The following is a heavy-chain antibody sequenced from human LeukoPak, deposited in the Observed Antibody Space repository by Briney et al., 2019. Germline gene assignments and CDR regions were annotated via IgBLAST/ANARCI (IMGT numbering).Heavy chain of an antibody. J-gene: IGHJ5*02. CDR1: GGSISSSSYY. V-gene: IGHV4-39*01. D-gene: IGHD2-2*01. CDR3: ARGIPRNLYCSSTSRWRWFDP. CDR2: ISYSGST. Sequence: SETLSLTCTVSGGSISSSSYYWGWIRQPPGKGLEWIGSISYSGSTYYNPSLRSRVTISVDTSKNQFSLKLRSVIAADTAVYYCARGIPRNLYCSSTSRWRWFDPWGQGTLVTVSS.